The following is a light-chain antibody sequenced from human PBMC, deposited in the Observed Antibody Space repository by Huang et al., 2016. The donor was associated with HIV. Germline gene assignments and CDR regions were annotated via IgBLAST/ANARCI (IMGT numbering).Light chain of an antibody. CDR2: KAS. J-gene: IGKJ1*01. CDR3: QQYNSYWT. Sequence: DIQMTQSPSTLSASVGDRVTITCRASQSISSWVAWYQQKPGKAPKLLFYKASSLESGVPSRFSGSGSGTEFTLTISSLQPDDFATYYCQQYNSYWTFGQGTKVEIK. CDR1: QSISSW. V-gene: IGKV1-5*03.